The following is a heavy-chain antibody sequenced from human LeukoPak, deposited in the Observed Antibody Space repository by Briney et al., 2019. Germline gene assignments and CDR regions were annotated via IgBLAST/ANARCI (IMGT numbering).Heavy chain of an antibody. Sequence: PGGSLRLSCAASGFTFSSYSMNWVRQAPGKGLEWVSSISSSSSYIYYADSVKGRFTISRDNAKNSLYLQIDSLRAEDTAIFYCAKTYSSLAYDAFDIWGQGTRVTVSS. CDR3: AKTYSSLAYDAFDI. V-gene: IGHV3-21*01. CDR2: ISSSSSYI. D-gene: IGHD6-13*01. J-gene: IGHJ3*02. CDR1: GFTFSSYS.